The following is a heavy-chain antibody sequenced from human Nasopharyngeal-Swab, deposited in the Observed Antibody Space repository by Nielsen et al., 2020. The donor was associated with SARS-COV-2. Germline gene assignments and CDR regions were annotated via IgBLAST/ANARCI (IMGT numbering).Heavy chain of an antibody. V-gene: IGHV3-21*01. D-gene: IGHD3-3*01. CDR2: ISSSSSYI. J-gene: IGHJ6*02. CDR1: GFTFSSYS. Sequence: GESLKISCAASGFTFSSYSMNWVRQAPGKGLEWVSSISSSSSYIYYADSVKGRFTISRDNAKNSLYLQMNSLRAEDTAVYYCARWSGYYYYYSMDVWGQGTTVTVSS. CDR3: ARWSGYYYYYSMDV.